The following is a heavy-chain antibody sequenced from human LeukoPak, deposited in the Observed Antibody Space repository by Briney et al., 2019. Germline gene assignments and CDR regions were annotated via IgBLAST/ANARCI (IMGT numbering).Heavy chain of an antibody. D-gene: IGHD6-19*01. CDR2: INHSGST. CDR1: GGSFSGYY. Sequence: SETLSLTCAVYGGSFSGYYWSWIRQPPGKGLEWIGEINHSGSTNYNPSLKSRVTISVDTSKNQFSLKLSSVTAADTAVYYCARRGSSGSLGYWGQGTLVTVSS. CDR3: ARRGSSGSLGY. V-gene: IGHV4-34*01. J-gene: IGHJ4*02.